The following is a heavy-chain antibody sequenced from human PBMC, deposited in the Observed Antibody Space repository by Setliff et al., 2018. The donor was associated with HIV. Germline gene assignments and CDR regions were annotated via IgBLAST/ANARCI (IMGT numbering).Heavy chain of an antibody. V-gene: IGHV4-38-2*01. D-gene: IGHD3-3*01. CDR2: VYHSGTT. CDR3: MRGRSITIFGVAYFDF. Sequence: PSETLSLPCAVSGYSISTAYYWGWIRQPPGKGLEWIGSVYHSGTTYYNPSLKSRVTISVDMSNNQFSLKVTSVTAADTAVYYCMRGRSITIFGVAYFDFWGQGTQVTVSS. J-gene: IGHJ4*02. CDR1: GYSISTAYY.